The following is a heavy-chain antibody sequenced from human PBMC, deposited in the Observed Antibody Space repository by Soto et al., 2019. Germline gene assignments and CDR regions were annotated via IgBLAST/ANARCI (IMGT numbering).Heavy chain of an antibody. CDR3: ARDRGLIDY. Sequence: PSETLSLTCTGSGVSISSGCYYWSWIRQNPGGGLEWVGYIYSIGGTYYNPSLKSRITISIDTSQNHFSLLLTSVTAADTAVYYCARDRGLIDYWGQVTLVPVCS. CDR2: IYSIGGT. J-gene: IGHJ4*02. CDR1: GVSISSGCYY. D-gene: IGHD3-22*01. V-gene: IGHV4-31*03.